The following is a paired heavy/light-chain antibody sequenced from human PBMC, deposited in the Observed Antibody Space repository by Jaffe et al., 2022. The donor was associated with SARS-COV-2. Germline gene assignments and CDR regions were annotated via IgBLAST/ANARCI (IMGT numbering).Heavy chain of an antibody. CDR2: VYYSGNS. V-gene: IGHV4-30-4*01. CDR3: ARESRIIPATCPNGICPAYLDS. J-gene: IGHJ4*02. D-gene: IGHD2-8*01. Sequence: QVQLQESGPGLVKPSQTLSLTCAVSGASISSGDYYWSWIRQPPGKGLEWVGYVYYSGNSYYNPSLKSRLSISVDTSKNQFSLKLSSVTSADTAVYYCARESRIIPATCPNGICPAYLDSWGRGVLVTVSS. CDR1: GASISSGDYY.
Light chain of an antibody. Sequence: QSALTQPRSVSGSPGQSVTISCTGSTSYVGDYDYVSWYQQYPGKAPKVMIYDVNKRPSGVPDRFSGSKSGNTASLTISGLQPEDEADYFCSSYAGSREFGGGTRLTVL. CDR3: SSYAGSRE. V-gene: IGLV2-11*01. J-gene: IGLJ2*01. CDR1: TSYVGDYDY. CDR2: DVN.